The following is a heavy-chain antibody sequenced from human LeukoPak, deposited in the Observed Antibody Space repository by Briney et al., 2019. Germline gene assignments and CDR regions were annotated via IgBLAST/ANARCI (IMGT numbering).Heavy chain of an antibody. CDR3: ARDFMYNVNCAGC. CDR2: ISSSSYI. Sequence: GGSLRLSCAASGFTFSSYSMNWVRQAPGKGLEWVSSISSSSYIYYADSVKGRFTIARDNAKKSLYLQMNSMRAEDTAVYYCARDFMYNVNCAGCWGQGTLVTVSS. D-gene: IGHD1-14*01. J-gene: IGHJ4*01. V-gene: IGHV3-21*01. CDR1: GFTFSSYS.